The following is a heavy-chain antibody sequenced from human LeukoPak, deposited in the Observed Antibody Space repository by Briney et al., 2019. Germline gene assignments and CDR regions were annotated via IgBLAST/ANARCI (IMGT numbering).Heavy chain of an antibody. CDR1: RYTFTDYY. CDR2: INPNDGDT. V-gene: IGHV1-2*02. D-gene: IGHD2-2*01. J-gene: IGHJ4*02. CDR3: AGANFLYCSSTSCLFDY. Sequence: ASVKVSCKASRYTFTDYYMHWVRQAPGQGFEWMGWINPNDGDTYYAQKFQGRVTMTRDTSISTAHMEVSRLRSDDTAVYYCAGANFLYCSSTSCLFDYWGQGTLVTVSS.